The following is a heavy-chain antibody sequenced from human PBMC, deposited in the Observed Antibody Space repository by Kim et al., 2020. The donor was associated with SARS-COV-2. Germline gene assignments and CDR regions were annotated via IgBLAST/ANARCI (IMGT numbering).Heavy chain of an antibody. CDR3: ARVGRSLFGASYRPFNWFDP. J-gene: IGHJ5*02. D-gene: IGHD3-10*01. Sequence: GGSLRLSCAASGFSFSDYSMTWVLQAPGKGLEWVSSISGGSNSIYYADSVRGRFTISRDNAESSLFLQLNSLGADDTAVYYCARVGRSLFGASYRPFNWFDPWGQGTLVTVSS. CDR2: ISGGSNSI. V-gene: IGHV3-21*04. CDR1: GFSFSDYS.